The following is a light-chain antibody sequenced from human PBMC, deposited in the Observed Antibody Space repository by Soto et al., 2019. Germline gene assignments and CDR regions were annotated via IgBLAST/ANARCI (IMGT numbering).Light chain of an antibody. CDR3: GTWDTSLSAVV. Sequence: QSVLTQPPSVSAAPGQKVTISCSGSNYNIWSNYVSWYQHLPGTAPKLLIYDNSERPSGIPDRFSASKSGTSATLAITGLQTGDEGDYFCGTWDTSLSAVVFGGGTKGTVL. J-gene: IGLJ2*01. CDR2: DNS. V-gene: IGLV1-51*01. CDR1: NYNIWSNY.